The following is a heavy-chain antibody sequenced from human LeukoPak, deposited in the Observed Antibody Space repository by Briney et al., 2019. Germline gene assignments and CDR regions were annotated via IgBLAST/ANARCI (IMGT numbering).Heavy chain of an antibody. V-gene: IGHV3-30*02. Sequence: GGSLRLSCAASGFTYSSYGMHWVRQAPGKGLEWVAFIRYDGSNKYYADSVKGRFTISRDNSKNTLYLQMNSLRAEDTAVYYCAKDFSSSPTHYYYYMDVWGKGTTVTVSS. CDR2: IRYDGSNK. CDR3: AKDFSSSPTHYYYYMDV. CDR1: GFTYSSYG. D-gene: IGHD6-13*01. J-gene: IGHJ6*03.